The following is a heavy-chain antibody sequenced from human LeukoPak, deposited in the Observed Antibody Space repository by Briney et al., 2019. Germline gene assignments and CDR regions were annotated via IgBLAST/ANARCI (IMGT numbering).Heavy chain of an antibody. CDR2: ISAYNGNT. Sequence: ASVKVSCKASGYTFTSYGISWVRQAPGQGLESMGWISAYNGNTNYAQKLQGRVTMTTDTSTSTAYMELRSLRSDDTAVYYCASTGYSHYYYGMDVWGQGTTVTVSS. V-gene: IGHV1-18*01. CDR1: GYTFTSYG. CDR3: ASTGYSHYYYGMDV. J-gene: IGHJ6*02. D-gene: IGHD3-9*01.